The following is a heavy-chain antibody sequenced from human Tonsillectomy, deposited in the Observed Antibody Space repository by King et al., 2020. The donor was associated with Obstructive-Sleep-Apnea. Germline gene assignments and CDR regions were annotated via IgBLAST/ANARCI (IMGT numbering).Heavy chain of an antibody. CDR2: ISSSSSYI. Sequence: EVQLVESGGGLVKPGGSLRLSCAASGFTFSSYSMNWVRQAPGKGLEWVSSISSSSSYIYYADSVKGRFTISRDNAKNSLYLQMNSLRAEDTAVYYCARITGDLDTAIVKDYYYYYGMDVRGQGTTVTVSS. V-gene: IGHV3-21*01. CDR3: ARITGDLDTAIVKDYYYYYGMDV. D-gene: IGHD5-18*01. J-gene: IGHJ6*02. CDR1: GFTFSSYS.